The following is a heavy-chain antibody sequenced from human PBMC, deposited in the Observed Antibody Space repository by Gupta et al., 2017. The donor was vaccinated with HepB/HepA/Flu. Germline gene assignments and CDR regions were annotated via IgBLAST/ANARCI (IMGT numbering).Heavy chain of an antibody. Sequence: QVQLVQSGAEVKKPGSSVKVSCKASGGTFSSYAISWVRQAPGQGLEWMGGIIPIFGTANYAQKFQGRVTITADKSTSTAYMELSSLRSEDTAVYYCARELSGRDGYKERDDAFDIWGQGTMVTVSS. CDR3: ARELSGRDGYKERDDAFDI. CDR2: IIPIFGTA. J-gene: IGHJ3*02. CDR1: GGTFSSYA. D-gene: IGHD5-12*01. V-gene: IGHV1-69*06.